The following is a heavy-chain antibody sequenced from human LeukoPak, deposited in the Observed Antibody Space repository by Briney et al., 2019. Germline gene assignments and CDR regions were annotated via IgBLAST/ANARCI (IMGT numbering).Heavy chain of an antibody. V-gene: IGHV4-61*02. CDR3: ARRDIVATIDY. J-gene: IGHJ4*02. D-gene: IGHD5-12*01. CDR1: GGSISSGSYY. Sequence: PSETLSLTCTVSGGSISSGSYYWSWIRQPAGKGLEWIGRIYTSGSTNYNPSLKSRLTISADSSKNQFSLKLSSVNAADTAVYYCARRDIVATIDYWGQGTLVTVSS. CDR2: IYTSGST.